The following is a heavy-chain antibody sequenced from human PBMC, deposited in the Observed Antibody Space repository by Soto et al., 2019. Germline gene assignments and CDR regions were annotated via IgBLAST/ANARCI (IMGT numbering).Heavy chain of an antibody. Sequence: QMQLVESGGGVVQPGTSLRLSCVGSGFTFRSYVIHWVRQAPGKGLEWVALTSYDGSNNFYGDSVKGRFTISRHNSRNTVELQMDSLRFEDTALYYCARWGTTGGLDVCGQGTLVSVSS. CDR2: TSYDGSNN. CDR3: ARWGTTGGLDV. V-gene: IGHV3-33*05. D-gene: IGHD3-16*01. CDR1: GFTFRSYV. J-gene: IGHJ4*02.